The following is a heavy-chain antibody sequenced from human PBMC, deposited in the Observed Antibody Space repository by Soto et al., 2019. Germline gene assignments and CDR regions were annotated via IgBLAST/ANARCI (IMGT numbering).Heavy chain of an antibody. Sequence: SETLSLTCTVSGGSISISTYYWGWIRQPPGKGLEWIGTIYYSVSTYYNPSLQSRVTISVDTSKNQFSLKLSSVTAADTAVYYCARLYGSSLFDYWGQGTLVTVSS. CDR1: GGSISISTYY. D-gene: IGHD6-6*01. CDR3: ARLYGSSLFDY. V-gene: IGHV4-39*01. CDR2: IYYSVST. J-gene: IGHJ4*02.